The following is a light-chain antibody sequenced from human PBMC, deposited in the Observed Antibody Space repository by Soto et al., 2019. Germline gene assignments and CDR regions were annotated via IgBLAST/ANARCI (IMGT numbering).Light chain of an antibody. Sequence: DIVMTQSPESLAVSLGERATINCKSSQSILYSSNNKNYLAWYQQKPGQPPKQLIYWASTRASGVPDRFSGSGSGTDFTLTITSLQAEDVAVYYCQQYYTTPWTFGQGTKVEVK. V-gene: IGKV4-1*01. J-gene: IGKJ1*01. CDR3: QQYYTTPWT. CDR1: QSILYSSNNKNY. CDR2: WAS.